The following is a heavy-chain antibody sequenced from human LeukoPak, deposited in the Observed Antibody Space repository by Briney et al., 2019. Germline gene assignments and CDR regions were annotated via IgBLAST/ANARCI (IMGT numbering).Heavy chain of an antibody. Sequence: GGSLRLSCAASGFTFSSYAMSWVRQAPGKGLKWVSTINDNGAGTYYADSVKGRFTISRDNSYNTVSLQMNSLRDEDTGVYFCAKGLRTGVGPYMGYHYYMDIWGKGATVTVSS. D-gene: IGHD3-16*01. J-gene: IGHJ6*03. CDR3: AKGLRTGVGPYMGYHYYMDI. CDR2: INDNGAGT. V-gene: IGHV3-23*01. CDR1: GFTFSSYA.